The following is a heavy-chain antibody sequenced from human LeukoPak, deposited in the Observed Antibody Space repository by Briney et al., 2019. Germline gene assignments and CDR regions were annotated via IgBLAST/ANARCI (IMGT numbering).Heavy chain of an antibody. V-gene: IGHV4-34*01. Sequence: SETLSLTCAVYGGSFSGYYWSWIRQPPGKGLEWIGEINHSGSTNYNPSLKSRVTISVDTSKNQFSLKLSSVTAADTAVYYCARGGVAARLFPDWGQGTLVTVSS. J-gene: IGHJ4*02. CDR1: GGSFSGYY. CDR2: INHSGST. D-gene: IGHD6-6*01. CDR3: ARGGVAARLFPD.